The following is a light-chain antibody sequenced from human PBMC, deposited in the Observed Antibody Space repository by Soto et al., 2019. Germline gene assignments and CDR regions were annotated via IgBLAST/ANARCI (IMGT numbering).Light chain of an antibody. Sequence: EIVLTQSPGTLSLSPGERATLSCRASQSVSGSYLAWYQQKPGQPPRLLIYGASSRATGIPDRFSGSGSGTEFTLTISSLQSEDFAVYFCQQYDNWPHTFGQGTKLEIK. V-gene: IGKV3-20*01. CDR2: GAS. J-gene: IGKJ2*01. CDR1: QSVSGSY. CDR3: QQYDNWPHT.